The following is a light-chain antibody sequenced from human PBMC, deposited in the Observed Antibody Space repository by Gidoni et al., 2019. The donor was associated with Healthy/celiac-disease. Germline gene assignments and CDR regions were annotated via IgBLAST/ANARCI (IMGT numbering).Light chain of an antibody. Sequence: ELVLTQSPATLSLSPGERATLSCRASQSVSSYLAWYQQKPGQAPRLLIYDASNRATGTPARFSGSGSGTDFTLTISSLEPEDFAVYYCQQRSNWPPWTFGQGTKVEIK. J-gene: IGKJ1*01. V-gene: IGKV3-11*01. CDR1: QSVSSY. CDR3: QQRSNWPPWT. CDR2: DAS.